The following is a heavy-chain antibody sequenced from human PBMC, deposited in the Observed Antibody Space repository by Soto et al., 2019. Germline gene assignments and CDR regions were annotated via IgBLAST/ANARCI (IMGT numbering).Heavy chain of an antibody. Sequence: QVQLQQWGAGLLKPSETLSLTCAVYGGSFSGYYWSWIRQPPGKGLEWIGENNHSGSTNYNPSLKSRLTISVDTSKNQFSLKLSSVTAADTAVYYCAREKPYSSSWYHDYWGQGPLVTVSS. CDR2: NNHSGST. D-gene: IGHD6-13*01. J-gene: IGHJ4*02. V-gene: IGHV4-34*01. CDR3: AREKPYSSSWYHDY. CDR1: GGSFSGYY.